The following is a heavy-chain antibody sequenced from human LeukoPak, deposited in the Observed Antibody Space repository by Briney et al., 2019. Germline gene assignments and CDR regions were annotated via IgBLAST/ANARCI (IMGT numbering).Heavy chain of an antibody. V-gene: IGHV3-74*01. J-gene: IGHJ6*03. D-gene: IGHD2-2*02. Sequence: PGGSLRLSCAASGFTFSNYWMHWVRQAPGKGLVWVSRINTDGSSTSYADSVKGRFTISRDNAKNTLYLQMNSLRAEDTAVYYYAKAPFLNCSSTSCYKVYYYYYYMDVWGKGTTVTVSS. CDR2: INTDGSST. CDR3: AKAPFLNCSSTSCYKVYYYYYYMDV. CDR1: GFTFSNYW.